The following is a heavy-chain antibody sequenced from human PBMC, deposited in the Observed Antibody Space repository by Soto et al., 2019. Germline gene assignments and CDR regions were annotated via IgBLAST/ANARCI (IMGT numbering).Heavy chain of an antibody. V-gene: IGHV3-48*01. CDR3: ATDSYLKGARFDS. J-gene: IGHJ4*02. Sequence: GGSLRLSCAASGAASGFTLSRFAMNWVRQAPGKGLEWVSYISTTGSSIFYADSVKGRFTISRDNAENSLYLQLNSLRAEDTAVYYCATDSYLKGARFDSWGQGALVTVS. CDR2: ISTTGSSI. D-gene: IGHD3-10*01. CDR1: GFTLSRFA.